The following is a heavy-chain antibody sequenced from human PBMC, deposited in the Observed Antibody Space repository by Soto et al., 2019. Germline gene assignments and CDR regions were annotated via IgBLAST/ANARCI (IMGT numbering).Heavy chain of an antibody. CDR3: AKGTNLNCSGGCGYSRLYYMDV. V-gene: IGHV3-23*01. D-gene: IGHD2-15*01. CDR1: GFTFSSYA. J-gene: IGHJ6*03. Sequence: EVQLLESGGGLVQPGGSLRLSCAASGFTFSSYAMSWVRQAPGKGLEWVSAISGSGGSTYYADSVKGRFTISRDNSKNTLYLKMNNLRAENTALYYCAKGTNLNCSGGCGYSRLYYMDVWGKGTTVTVSS. CDR2: ISGSGGST.